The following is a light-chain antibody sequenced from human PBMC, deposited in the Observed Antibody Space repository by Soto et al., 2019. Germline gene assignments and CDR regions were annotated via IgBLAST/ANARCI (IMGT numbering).Light chain of an antibody. J-gene: IGLJ2*01. CDR2: DVN. CDR1: SSDDGGYNF. CDR3: CSYSGSNTIVV. V-gene: IGLV2-14*03. Sequence: QSALTQPASVSGSPGQSIAISCTGTSSDDGGYNFVSWYQQHPGKAPRLMIFDVNNRPSGVSTRFSGSKSGNTASLTISGLQAEDEADYYCCSYSGSNTIVVFGGGTKLTVL.